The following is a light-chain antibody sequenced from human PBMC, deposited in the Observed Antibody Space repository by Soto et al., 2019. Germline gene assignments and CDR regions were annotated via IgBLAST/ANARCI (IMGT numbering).Light chain of an antibody. Sequence: EIVMTQSPATLSVSPGERATLSCRASQSVSSNLAWYQQKPGQAPRLLIYGASTRATGIPARFSGSGSGTEFTLTISSLHSEDFAVYYCQQYNNWPPPTFGQGTKVEIK. V-gene: IGKV3-15*01. CDR3: QQYNNWPPPT. J-gene: IGKJ1*01. CDR1: QSVSSN. CDR2: GAS.